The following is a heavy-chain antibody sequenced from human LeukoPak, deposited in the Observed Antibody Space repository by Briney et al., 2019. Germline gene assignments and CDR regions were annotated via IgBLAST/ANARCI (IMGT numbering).Heavy chain of an antibody. J-gene: IGHJ4*02. Sequence: GGSLRLSCAASGFTFSSYTMNWVRQAPGKGLEWVSSITSSSSYIYYADSVKGRFTISRDNAKNSLYLHMNSLRAEDTAVYYCARHVVAVGFDYWGQGTLVTVSS. V-gene: IGHV3-21*01. CDR1: GFTFSSYT. CDR3: ARHVVAVGFDY. D-gene: IGHD3-22*01. CDR2: ITSSSSYI.